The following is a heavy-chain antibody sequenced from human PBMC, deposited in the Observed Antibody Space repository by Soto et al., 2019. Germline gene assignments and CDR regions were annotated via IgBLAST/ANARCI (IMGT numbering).Heavy chain of an antibody. CDR3: VRDYASGVFDP. Sequence: SETLSLTCTVSGGSISRGGHSWTWIRQHPGKGLEWIGYIYYTGGTSYNPSLKGRVTMSVDTSKNQFSLKLRSVTAADTAVYYCVRDYASGVFDPWGQGTLVTVSS. V-gene: IGHV4-31*03. J-gene: IGHJ5*02. CDR2: IYYTGGT. D-gene: IGHD2-2*01. CDR1: GGSISRGGHS.